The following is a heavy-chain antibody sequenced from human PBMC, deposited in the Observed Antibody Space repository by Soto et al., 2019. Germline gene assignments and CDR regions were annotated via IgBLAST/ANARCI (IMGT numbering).Heavy chain of an antibody. CDR1: VFTFSSYS. CDR3: ARDVPCSSTSCYIPFGYYYYYGMDV. V-gene: IGHV3-48*02. Sequence: RGSLRLSCAASVFTFSSYSMNWCRQAPGKGLEWVSYISSSSSTIYYADSVKGRFTISRDNAKNSLYLQMSSLRDEDTAVYYCARDVPCSSTSCYIPFGYYYYYGMDVWGQGTTVTVSS. D-gene: IGHD2-2*02. J-gene: IGHJ6*02. CDR2: ISSSSSTI.